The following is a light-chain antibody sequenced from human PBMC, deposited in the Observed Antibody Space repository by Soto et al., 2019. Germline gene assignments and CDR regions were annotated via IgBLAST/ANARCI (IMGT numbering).Light chain of an antibody. CDR3: QQYNNWPPYT. CDR2: GAS. CDR1: QSVSSN. J-gene: IGKJ2*01. V-gene: IGKV3-15*01. Sequence: EIVMTQSPATLSVSPGERATLSCRASQSVSSNLAWYQQKLGQAPRLLIYGASTRATGIPARFSGSGSGTEFTPTISSLQSEDFAVYYCQQYNNWPPYTFGQGTKLEIK.